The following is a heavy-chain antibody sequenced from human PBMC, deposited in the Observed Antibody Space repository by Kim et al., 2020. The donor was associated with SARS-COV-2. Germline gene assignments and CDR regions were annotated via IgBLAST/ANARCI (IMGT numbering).Heavy chain of an antibody. D-gene: IGHD5-12*01. Sequence: GGSLRLSCAASGFTFSSYSMNWVRQAPGKGLEWVSSISSSSSYIYYADSVKGRFTISRDNAKNSLYLQMNSLRAEDTAVYYCARDWLRWGYSGYERDYYYYYGMDVWGQGTTVTVSS. CDR2: ISSSSSYI. V-gene: IGHV3-21*01. J-gene: IGHJ6*02. CDR3: ARDWLRWGYSGYERDYYYYYGMDV. CDR1: GFTFSSYS.